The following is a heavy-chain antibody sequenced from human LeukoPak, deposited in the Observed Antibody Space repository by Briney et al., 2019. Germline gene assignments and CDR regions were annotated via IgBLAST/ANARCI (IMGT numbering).Heavy chain of an antibody. V-gene: IGHV1-24*01. CDR3: AKGFSVRGAIPQFDY. CDR1: GYTLTELS. D-gene: IGHD3-10*01. Sequence: ASVKVSCKVSGYTLTELSMHWVRQAPGKGLEWMGGFDPEDGETIYAQKFQGRVTMTEDTSTDTAYMELSSLRSEDTAVYYCAKGFSVRGAIPQFDYWGQGTLVTVSS. CDR2: FDPEDGET. J-gene: IGHJ4*02.